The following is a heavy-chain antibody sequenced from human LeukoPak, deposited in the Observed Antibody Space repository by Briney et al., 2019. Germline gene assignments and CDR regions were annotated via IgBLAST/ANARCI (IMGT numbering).Heavy chain of an antibody. D-gene: IGHD1-26*01. Sequence: PSETLSLTCAVYGGSFSGYYWSWIRQPPGKGLEWIGEINHSGSTNYNPSLKSRVTISVDTSKNQFSLKLSSVTAADTAVYYCARDSEGGSPYWGQGTLVTVSS. CDR3: ARDSEGGSPY. V-gene: IGHV4-34*01. CDR1: GGSFSGYY. CDR2: INHSGST. J-gene: IGHJ4*02.